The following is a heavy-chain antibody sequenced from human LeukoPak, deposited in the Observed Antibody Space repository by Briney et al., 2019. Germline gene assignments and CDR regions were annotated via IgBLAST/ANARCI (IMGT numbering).Heavy chain of an antibody. CDR2: MSSSGSKI. CDR3: ARGGSGYYGSGSYYGY. J-gene: IGHJ4*02. CDR1: GFTLSDYY. V-gene: IGHV3-11*04. Sequence: GGSLRLSCAASGFTLSDYYMRWLRQATGRGGGGGSYMSSSGSKIYYADSVKGRFTISRDNAKNSLYLQMNSLRAEDTAVYYCARGGSGYYGSGSYYGYCGQGTLLTVSS. D-gene: IGHD3-10*01.